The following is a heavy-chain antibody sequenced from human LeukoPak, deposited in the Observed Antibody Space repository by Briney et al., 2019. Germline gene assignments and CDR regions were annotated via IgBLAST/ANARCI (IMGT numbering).Heavy chain of an antibody. CDR3: ARDPMVRGVIMGSYYFDY. CDR1: GGSISSGGYY. D-gene: IGHD3-10*01. J-gene: IGHJ4*02. CDR2: IYCSGST. V-gene: IGHV4-31*01. Sequence: PLQTLSLTCTVSGGSISSGGYYWSWIRQHPGKGLEWIGYIYCSGSTYYNPSLKSPVTISVDTSKNQFSLKLSSVTAADTAVYYSARDPMVRGVIMGSYYFDYWGQGTLVTVSS.